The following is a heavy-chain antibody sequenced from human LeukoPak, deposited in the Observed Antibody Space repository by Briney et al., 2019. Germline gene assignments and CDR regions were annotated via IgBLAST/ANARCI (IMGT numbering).Heavy chain of an antibody. D-gene: IGHD3-3*01. CDR2: ISAYNGNT. J-gene: IGHJ4*02. CDR1: GYTFTSYG. V-gene: IGHV1-18*01. CDR3: ARALESGDNEQYYFDY. Sequence: ASVTVSCKASGYTFTSYGISWVRQAPGQGLEWMGWISAYNGNTNYAQKLQGRVTMTTDTSTSTAYMELSSLRSEDTAVYYCARALESGDNEQYYFDYWGQGTLVTVSS.